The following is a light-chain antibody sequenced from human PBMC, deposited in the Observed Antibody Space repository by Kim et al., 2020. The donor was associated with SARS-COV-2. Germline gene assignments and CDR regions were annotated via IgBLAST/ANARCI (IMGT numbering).Light chain of an antibody. Sequence: EIVLTQSPATLSLSPGERATLSCRTSQSVSSYLVWYQQKRGQAPRLLIYDASNRATGIPARFSGSGSGTDFTLTISSLDPDDFAVYYCQHRSSWPLTFGGGTKVDIK. CDR1: QSVSSY. CDR3: QHRSSWPLT. CDR2: DAS. J-gene: IGKJ4*01. V-gene: IGKV3-11*01.